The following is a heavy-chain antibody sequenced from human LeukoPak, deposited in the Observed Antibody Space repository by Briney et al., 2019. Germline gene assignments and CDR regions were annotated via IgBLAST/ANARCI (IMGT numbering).Heavy chain of an antibody. CDR3: AKEELRRITMWGYMDV. CDR2: ISSSNSTI. CDR1: GVTFSIYS. V-gene: IGHV3-48*01. D-gene: IGHD3-10*02. J-gene: IGHJ6*03. Sequence: GGSLRLSCSASGVTFSIYSMNWVRPAPGKGLEGVSYISSSNSTIYHTDAVKGQFTISRDNPKNTLYLQMNSLSAEDTAFYYCAKEELRRITMWGYMDVWGKGTTVTISS.